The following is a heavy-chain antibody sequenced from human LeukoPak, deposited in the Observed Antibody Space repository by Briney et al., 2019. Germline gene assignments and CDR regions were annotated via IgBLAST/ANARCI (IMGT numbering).Heavy chain of an antibody. CDR3: ARAWGSSWYGVGIDY. J-gene: IGHJ4*02. Sequence: SVKVSCKASGYTFTSYGISWVRQAPGQGLEWMGGIIPIFGTANYAQKFQGRVTITTDESTSTAYMELSSLRSEDTAVYYCARAWGSSWYGVGIDYWGQGTLVTVSS. D-gene: IGHD6-13*01. CDR2: IIPIFGTA. CDR1: GYTFTSYG. V-gene: IGHV1-69*05.